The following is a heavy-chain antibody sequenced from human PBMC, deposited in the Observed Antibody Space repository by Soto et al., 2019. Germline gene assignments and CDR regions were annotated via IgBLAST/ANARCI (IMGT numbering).Heavy chain of an antibody. Sequence: PGGSLRLSCAASGFTVSSNYMSWVRQAPGKGLEWVSVIYSGGSTYYADSVKGRFTISRDNSKNTLYLQMNSLRAEDTAVHYCARDLAEDDFWSGWGYYYYYMDVWGKGTTVTVSS. D-gene: IGHD3-3*01. CDR1: GFTVSSNY. CDR2: IYSGGST. V-gene: IGHV3-66*01. J-gene: IGHJ6*03. CDR3: ARDLAEDDFWSGWGYYYYYMDV.